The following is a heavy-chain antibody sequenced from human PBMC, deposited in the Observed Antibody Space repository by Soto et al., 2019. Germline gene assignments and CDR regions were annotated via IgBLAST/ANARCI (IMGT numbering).Heavy chain of an antibody. CDR3: ARDLFRGHGGSPGY. CDR1: GGTFSSYA. Sequence: ASVKVSCKASGGTFSSYAISWVRQAPGQGLEWMGGIIPIFGTANYAQKFQGRVTITADKSTSTAYMELSSLRSEDTAVYYCARDLFRGHGGSPGYWGQGTQVTVSS. J-gene: IGHJ4*02. CDR2: IIPIFGTA. D-gene: IGHD2-15*01. V-gene: IGHV1-69*06.